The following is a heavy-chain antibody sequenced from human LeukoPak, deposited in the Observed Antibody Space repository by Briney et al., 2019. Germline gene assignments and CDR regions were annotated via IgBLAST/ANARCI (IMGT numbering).Heavy chain of an antibody. J-gene: IGHJ5*02. CDR3: ARGSYDFWSGYYTEWFDP. CDR2: INHSGST. D-gene: IGHD3-3*01. Sequence: SETLSLTCAVYGGPFSGYYWSWIRQPPGKGLEWIGEINHSGSTNYNPSLKSRVTISVDTSKNQFSLKLSSVTAADTAVYYCARGSYDFWSGYYTEWFDPWGQGTLVTVSS. V-gene: IGHV4-34*01. CDR1: GGPFSGYY.